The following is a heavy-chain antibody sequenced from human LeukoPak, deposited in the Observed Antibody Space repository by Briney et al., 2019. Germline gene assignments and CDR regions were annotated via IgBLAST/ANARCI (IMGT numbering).Heavy chain of an antibody. CDR3: ATGRTIVVVPAAMPDY. D-gene: IGHD2-2*01. J-gene: IGHJ4*02. Sequence: GGSLRLSCAASGFTLSSYAMSWVRQAPGKGLEWVSAISGSGGSTYYADSVKGRFTISRDNSKNTLYLQMNSLRAEDTAVYYCATGRTIVVVPAAMPDYWGQGTLVTVSS. V-gene: IGHV3-23*01. CDR2: ISGSGGST. CDR1: GFTLSSYA.